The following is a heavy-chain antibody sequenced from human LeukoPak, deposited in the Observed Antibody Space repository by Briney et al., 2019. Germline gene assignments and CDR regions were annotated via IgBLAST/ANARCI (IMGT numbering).Heavy chain of an antibody. CDR1: GYTFTYYV. CDR3: ARGEKPYDY. CDR2: INANNGNT. Sequence: GSVNVSCKTSGYTFTYYVMSWVRQAPGQGLEWMGWINANNGNTNDAHKFQGRVTMTTDTSTSTAYMELRRLRSDDTAVYYCARGEKPYDYWGQGTLVSVSS. D-gene: IGHD1-26*01. V-gene: IGHV1-18*01. J-gene: IGHJ4*02.